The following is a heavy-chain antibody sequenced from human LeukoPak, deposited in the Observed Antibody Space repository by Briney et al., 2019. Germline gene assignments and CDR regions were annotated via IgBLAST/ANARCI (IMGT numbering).Heavy chain of an antibody. V-gene: IGHV3-21*01. J-gene: IGHJ4*02. CDR3: ARRYSGYDGGIDY. CDR2: ISSSSSYI. CDR1: GFTFSSYS. D-gene: IGHD5-12*01. Sequence: GGSLRLSCAASGFTFSSYSMNWVRQAPGKELEWVSSISSSSSYIYYADSVKGRFTISRDNAKNSLYLQMNSLRAEDTAVYYCARRYSGYDGGIDYWGQGTLVTVSS.